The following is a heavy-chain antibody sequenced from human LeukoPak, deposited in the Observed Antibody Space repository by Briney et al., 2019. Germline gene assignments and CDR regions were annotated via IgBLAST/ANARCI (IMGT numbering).Heavy chain of an antibody. CDR3: ARAHNWNYYP. Sequence: SQTLSLTCTVSGGSISSGGYYWSWIRQHPGKGLEWIGYIYYSGSTYCNPSLKSRVTISVDTSKNQFSLKLSSVTAADTAVYYCARAHNWNYYPWGQGTLVTVSS. V-gene: IGHV4-31*03. D-gene: IGHD1-7*01. J-gene: IGHJ5*02. CDR2: IYYSGST. CDR1: GGSISSGGYY.